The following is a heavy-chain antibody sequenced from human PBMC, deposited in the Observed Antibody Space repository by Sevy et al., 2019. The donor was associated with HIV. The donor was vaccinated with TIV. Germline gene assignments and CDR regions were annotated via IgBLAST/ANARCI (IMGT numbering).Heavy chain of an antibody. CDR3: ARDGKSDYYDSSGGWFDP. CDR2: ISSSGSTI. CDR1: GFTFSDYY. D-gene: IGHD3-22*01. J-gene: IGHJ5*02. Sequence: GGSLRLSCAASGFTFSDYYMSWIRQAPGKGLEWVSYISSSGSTIYYADSVKGRFTISRDNAKNSLYLQMNSLRAEDTAVYYCARDGKSDYYDSSGGWFDPWGQRTLVTVSS. V-gene: IGHV3-11*01.